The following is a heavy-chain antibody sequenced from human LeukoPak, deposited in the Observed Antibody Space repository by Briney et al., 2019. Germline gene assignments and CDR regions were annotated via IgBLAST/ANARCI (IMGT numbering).Heavy chain of an antibody. CDR1: GFTFDDYA. CDR3: AKGLVSGYGVYYYGMDV. Sequence: GGSLRLSCAASGFTFDDYAMHWVRQAPGKGLEWVSLISGDGGSTYYADSVKGRFTISRDNSKNSLYLQMNSLRTEDTALYYCAKGLVSGYGVYYYGMDVWGQGTTVTVSS. J-gene: IGHJ6*02. V-gene: IGHV3-43*02. CDR2: ISGDGGST. D-gene: IGHD5-12*01.